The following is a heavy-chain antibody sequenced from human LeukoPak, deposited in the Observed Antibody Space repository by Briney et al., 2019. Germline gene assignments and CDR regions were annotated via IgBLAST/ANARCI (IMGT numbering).Heavy chain of an antibody. CDR2: ISNSGSSI. J-gene: IGHJ6*03. CDR1: GFTFSSYS. D-gene: IGHD3-3*01. V-gene: IGHV3-21*01. CDR3: ARDGQYYDFWSGYYWYYYMDV. Sequence: GGSLRLSCAASGFTFSSYSMNWVRQAPGKGLEWVSSISNSGSSIYYADSVKGRFTISRDNAKNSLYLQMNSLRAEDTAVYYCARDGQYYDFWSGYYWYYYMDVWGKGTTVTVSS.